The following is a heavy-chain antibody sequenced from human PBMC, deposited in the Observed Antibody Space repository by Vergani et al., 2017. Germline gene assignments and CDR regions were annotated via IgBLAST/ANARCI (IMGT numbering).Heavy chain of an antibody. CDR3: ARQFWVSQGVGAFET. CDR2: VFHIGSA. CDR1: GYSISRGYY. J-gene: IGHJ3*02. V-gene: IGHV4-38-2*02. Sequence: QVQLQESGPGLVKPSETLSLTCSVSGYSISRGYYWGWIRQPPGKGLEWIATVFHIGSAYYNPSPRRPVTISVETSKNQFSLRLTTLTAADTAVYYCARQFWVSQGVGAFETWGRGTEVSVSS. D-gene: IGHD3-16*01.